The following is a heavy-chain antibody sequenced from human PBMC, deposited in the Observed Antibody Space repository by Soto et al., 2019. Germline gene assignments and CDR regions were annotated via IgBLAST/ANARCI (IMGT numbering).Heavy chain of an antibody. CDR1: SGSISSSNW. J-gene: IGHJ4*02. D-gene: IGHD7-27*01. V-gene: IGHV4-4*02. CDR3: TRANWYSEY. CDR2: VYHNGGT. Sequence: SETLSLTCTVSSGSISSSNWWSWVRQPPGKGLEWIGEVYHNGGTNYNPSLKSRVTMSVDTSKNQLSLKLTSLTAADTAIYYCTRANWYSEYWGQGTLVTVSS.